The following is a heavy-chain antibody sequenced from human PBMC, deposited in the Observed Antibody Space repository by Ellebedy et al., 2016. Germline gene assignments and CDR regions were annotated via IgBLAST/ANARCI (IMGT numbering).Heavy chain of an antibody. V-gene: IGHV4-61*01. D-gene: IGHD4-11*01. CDR2: IYYSGST. CDR1: GGSVSSGSYY. CDR3: ARGNYVSYFDY. J-gene: IGHJ4*02. Sequence: SETLSLTCTVSGGSVSSGSYYWSWIRQPPGKGLEWIGYIYYSGSTNYNPSLKSRVTMSVDTSKNQFSLKLSSVTAADTAVYYCARGNYVSYFDYWGQGTLVTVSS.